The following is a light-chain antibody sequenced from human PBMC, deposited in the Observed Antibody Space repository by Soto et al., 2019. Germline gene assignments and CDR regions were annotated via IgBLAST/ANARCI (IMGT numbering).Light chain of an antibody. V-gene: IGKV1-5*03. J-gene: IGKJ1*01. CDR2: KAS. CDR3: QQYSTYTPRT. CDR1: QSISIW. Sequence: DIQMTQSPSTRSASVGDRVTSTCRASQSISIWLAWYQQKPGKAPKILIYKASSLESGVPSRFSGSGSGTEFTLTISSLQPDDFATYYCQQYSTYTPRTFGQGTKADIK.